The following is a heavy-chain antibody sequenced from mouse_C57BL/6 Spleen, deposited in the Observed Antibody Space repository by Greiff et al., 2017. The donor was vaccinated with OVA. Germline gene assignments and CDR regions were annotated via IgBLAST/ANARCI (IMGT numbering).Heavy chain of an antibody. Sequence: EVKLVESGGGLVQPGGSLSLSCAASGFTFTDYYMSWVSQPPGKALEWLGFIRNKANGYTTEYSASVKGRFTISRDNSQSILYLQMNALRAEDSATYYCARSSYDYDPMDYWGQGTSVTVSS. CDR2: IRNKANGYTT. D-gene: IGHD2-4*01. J-gene: IGHJ4*01. V-gene: IGHV7-3*01. CDR3: ARSSYDYDPMDY. CDR1: GFTFTDYY.